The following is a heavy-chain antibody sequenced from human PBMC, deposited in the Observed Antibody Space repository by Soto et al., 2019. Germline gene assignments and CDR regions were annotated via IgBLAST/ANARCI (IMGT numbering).Heavy chain of an antibody. D-gene: IGHD2-15*01. V-gene: IGHV3-30*18. J-gene: IGHJ4*02. Sequence: QVQLVESGGGVVQHGRSLRLSCAASGFTFSAYAMHWVRQAPGKGMERVSIISNDGSNKLYADSVKGRFTISRDNAKNTLYLQNNSLRSEDTAVYYCAQAEVVGATEGQHSGDYYRGQGTLVTVSS. CDR3: AQAEVVGATEGQHSGDYY. CDR1: GFTFSAYA. CDR2: ISNDGSNK.